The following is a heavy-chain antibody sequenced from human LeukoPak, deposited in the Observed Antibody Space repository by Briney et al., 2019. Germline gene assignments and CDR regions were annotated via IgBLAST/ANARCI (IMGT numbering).Heavy chain of an antibody. D-gene: IGHD3-10*01. Sequence: PGGSLRLSWAASGFTFSSHDMYWVRQATGKSLEWVSGVGVAGDTHYADSVKGRFTISRDNAKNSVYLQMNSLRAGDTAGYYCARGGIMIRGLDLPDCWGQGTLVTVSS. CDR2: VGVAGDT. CDR3: ARGGIMIRGLDLPDC. CDR1: GFTFSSHD. J-gene: IGHJ4*02. V-gene: IGHV3-13*01.